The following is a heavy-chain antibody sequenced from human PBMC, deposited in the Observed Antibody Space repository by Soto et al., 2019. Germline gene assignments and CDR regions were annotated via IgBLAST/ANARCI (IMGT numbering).Heavy chain of an antibody. CDR3: SRDPPPPGY. J-gene: IGHJ4*02. Sequence: QVQLVQSGAEVKKPGASVKVSCKASGYTFASYAITWMRQAPGQGLEWMGWISAYNGNTNDAQKRQGRVTMTTNTSSSTAYMELRILRSGDTAEHYRSRDPPPPGYWGQGTLVTVSS. V-gene: IGHV1-18*01. CDR1: GYTFASYA. CDR2: ISAYNGNT.